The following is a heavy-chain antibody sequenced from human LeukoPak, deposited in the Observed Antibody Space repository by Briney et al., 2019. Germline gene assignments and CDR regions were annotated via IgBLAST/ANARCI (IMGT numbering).Heavy chain of an antibody. CDR2: ISSNGGST. J-gene: IGHJ4*02. CDR1: GFTFSSYA. Sequence: GGSLRLSCSASGFTFSSYAMHWVRQAPGKGLEYVSAISSNGGSTYYAESVKGRFTISRDNSKNTLYLQMSSLRAEDTAVYYCVKDLSGWSLARFDYWGQGTLVTVSS. D-gene: IGHD6-19*01. CDR3: VKDLSGWSLARFDY. V-gene: IGHV3-64D*09.